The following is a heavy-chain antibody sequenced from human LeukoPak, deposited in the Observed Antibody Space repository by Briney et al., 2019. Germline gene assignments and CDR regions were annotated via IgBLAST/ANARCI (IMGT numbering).Heavy chain of an antibody. V-gene: IGHV4-38-2*02. J-gene: IGHJ6*03. CDR1: GGSISSYY. D-gene: IGHD3-9*01. CDR3: ARGGDILTGYSPYYYYMDV. CDR2: IYHSGST. Sequence: SETLSLTCTVSGGSISSYYWGWIRQPPGKGLEWIGSIYHSGSTYYNPSLKSRVTISVDTSKNQFSLKLSSVTAADTAVYYCARGGDILTGYSPYYYYMDVWGKGTTVTVSS.